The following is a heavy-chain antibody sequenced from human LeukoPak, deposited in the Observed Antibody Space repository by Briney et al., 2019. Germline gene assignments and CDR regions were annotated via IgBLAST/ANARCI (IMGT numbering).Heavy chain of an antibody. J-gene: IGHJ5*02. D-gene: IGHD6-13*01. V-gene: IGHV4-31*03. CDR1: GGSISSGGYF. CDR3: ARHSSSRDWFDP. Sequence: SETLSLTCTVSGGSISSGGYFWSWIRQHPGKGLEWIGYIYYSGSTYYNPSLKSRVTISVDTSKNQFSLKLSSVTAADTAVYYCARHSSSRDWFDPWGQGTLVTVSS. CDR2: IYYSGST.